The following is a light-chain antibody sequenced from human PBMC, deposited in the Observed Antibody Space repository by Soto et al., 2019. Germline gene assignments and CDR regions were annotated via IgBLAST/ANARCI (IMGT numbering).Light chain of an antibody. CDR3: AEAALLPHA. CDR1: QSLAFRDGNIY. Sequence: DIVLTQTPLSLVVTLGQPASISCKSSQSLAFRDGNIYLNWLQQRPGQPPRLLIYKTSNRFSGVPXXXXXSXXXXXXXXXIXXXEAEDVGVYYCAEAALLPHAFGQGTKVEIK. J-gene: IGKJ1*01. CDR2: KTS. V-gene: IGKV2-24*01.